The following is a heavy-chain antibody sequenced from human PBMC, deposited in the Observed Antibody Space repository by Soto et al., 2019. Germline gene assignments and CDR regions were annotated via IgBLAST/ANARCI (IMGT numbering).Heavy chain of an antibody. CDR2: ISYDGSNK. CDR3: AKDLEGGSSSWSFDY. CDR1: GFTFSSYG. J-gene: IGHJ4*02. Sequence: PGGSLRLSCAASGFTFSSYGMHWVRQAPGKGLEWVAVISYDGSNKYYADSVKGRFTISRDNSKNTLYLQMNSLRAEDTAVYYCAKDLEGGSSSWSFDYWGQGTLVTVSS. D-gene: IGHD6-13*01. V-gene: IGHV3-30*18.